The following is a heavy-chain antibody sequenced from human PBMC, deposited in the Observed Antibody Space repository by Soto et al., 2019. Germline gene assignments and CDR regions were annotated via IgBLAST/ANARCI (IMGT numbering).Heavy chain of an antibody. J-gene: IGHJ5*02. D-gene: IGHD4-17*01. CDR1: GGSISSVDYY. CDR2: IHYTGST. V-gene: IGHV4-30-4*01. CDR3: ARDRKATTSPRYNWFDP. Sequence: TSETLSLTCTVSGGSISSVDYYWSWIRQAPGKGLEWIGYIHYTGSTDYNPSLKSRVTMSVDTSDNQFSLKLTSVTAADPAVYYCARDRKATTSPRYNWFDPWGPGTLVTVSS.